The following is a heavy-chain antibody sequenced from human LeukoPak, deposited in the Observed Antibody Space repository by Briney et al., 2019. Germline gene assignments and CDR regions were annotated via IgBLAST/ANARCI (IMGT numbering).Heavy chain of an antibody. J-gene: IGHJ4*02. Sequence: GGSLRLSCAASGFTVSSNYMSWVRQAPGKGLEWVANIKQDGSEKYYVDSVKGRFTISRDNAKNSLYLQMNSLRAEDTALYYCAKDTSAVVTPPLFDYWGQGTLVTVSS. CDR1: GFTVSSNY. CDR3: AKDTSAVVTPPLFDY. CDR2: IKQDGSEK. D-gene: IGHD4-23*01. V-gene: IGHV3-7*03.